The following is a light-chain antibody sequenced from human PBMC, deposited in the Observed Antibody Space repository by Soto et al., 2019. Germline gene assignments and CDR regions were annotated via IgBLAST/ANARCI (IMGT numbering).Light chain of an antibody. Sequence: IQITQSPSTLSASIGDRVTITCRASQSISTWLAWYQQKPGKAPKVLIYDASSLESGVPSRFSGSGSGTEFTLTIRSLQPDDFAIYYCIQYNSYLRTFGRGT. CDR2: DAS. J-gene: IGKJ5*01. V-gene: IGKV1-5*01. CDR1: QSISTW. CDR3: IQYNSYLRT.